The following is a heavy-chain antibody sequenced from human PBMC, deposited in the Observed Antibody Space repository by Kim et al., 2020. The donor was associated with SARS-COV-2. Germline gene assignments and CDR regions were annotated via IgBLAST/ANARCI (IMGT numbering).Heavy chain of an antibody. CDR2: IYYSGST. J-gene: IGHJ4*02. CDR3: AKLSETVTIFGVVVPGPPDY. CDR1: GGSISSSSYY. D-gene: IGHD3-3*01. V-gene: IGHV4-39*01. Sequence: SETLSLTCTVSGGSISSSSYYWGWIRQPPGKGLEWIGSIYYSGSTYYNPSLKSRVTISVDTSKNQFSLKLSSVTAADTAVYYCAKLSETVTIFGVVVPGPPDYWGQGTLVTVSS.